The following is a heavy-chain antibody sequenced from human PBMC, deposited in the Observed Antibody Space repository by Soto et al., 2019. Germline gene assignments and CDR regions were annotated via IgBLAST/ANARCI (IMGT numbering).Heavy chain of an antibody. CDR2: IYYSGST. Sequence: QLQLQESGPGLVKPSETLSLTCTVSGGSISSSSYYWGWIRQPPGKGLEWIGSIYYSGSTYYNPSLKSRVTISVDTSKNQFSLKLSSVTAADTAVYYCVSPLPPDYYYYYMDVWGKGTTVTVSS. V-gene: IGHV4-39*01. CDR1: GGSISSSSYY. D-gene: IGHD2-2*01. CDR3: VSPLPPDYYYYYMDV. J-gene: IGHJ6*03.